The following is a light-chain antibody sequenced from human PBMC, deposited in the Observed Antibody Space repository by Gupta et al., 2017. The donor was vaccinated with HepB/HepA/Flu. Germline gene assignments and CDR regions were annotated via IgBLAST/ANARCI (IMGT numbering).Light chain of an antibody. Sequence: DIVMTQSSDSLAVSLGERATINCKSSQSVLYSPNNKNYLAWFQQKPGQPPKLLLYWASVRESGVPDRFTGRGSGADFTLTISILLAKDLGVYYSQQYDRDPRTFGQGTKVEIK. J-gene: IGKJ1*01. CDR2: WAS. CDR1: QSVLYSPNNKNY. V-gene: IGKV4-1*01. CDR3: QQYDRDPRT.